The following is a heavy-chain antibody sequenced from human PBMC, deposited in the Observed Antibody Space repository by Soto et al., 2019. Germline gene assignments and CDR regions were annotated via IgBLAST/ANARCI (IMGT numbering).Heavy chain of an antibody. CDR2: IYYSGST. Sequence: ILSLTFTVSGGSISSGGYYWSWIRQHPGKGLEWIGYIYYSGSTYYNPSLKSRVTISVDTSKNQFSLKLSSVTAADTAVYYCASGYYDFWTGYYYQPLNWFDPWGQGTLVTVSS. V-gene: IGHV4-31*03. D-gene: IGHD3-3*01. J-gene: IGHJ5*02. CDR3: ASGYYDFWTGYYYQPLNWFDP. CDR1: GGSISSGGYY.